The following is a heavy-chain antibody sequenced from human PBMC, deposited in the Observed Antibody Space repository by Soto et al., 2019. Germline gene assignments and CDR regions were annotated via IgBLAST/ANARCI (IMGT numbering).Heavy chain of an antibody. D-gene: IGHD3-16*02. CDR3: ARGFYDYVWGSYRNNRFDP. CDR1: GYTFTGYY. CDR2: INPNSGST. Sequence: ASVKVSCKASGYTFTGYYMHWVRQAPGQGLEWMGWINPNSGSTNYAQKFQGWVTMTRDTSISTAYMELSRLRSDDTAVYYCARGFYDYVWGSYRNNRFDPWGQGTLVTVSS. V-gene: IGHV1-2*04. J-gene: IGHJ5*02.